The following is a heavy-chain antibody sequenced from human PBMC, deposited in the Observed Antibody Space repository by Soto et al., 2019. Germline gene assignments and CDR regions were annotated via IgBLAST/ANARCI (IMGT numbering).Heavy chain of an antibody. D-gene: IGHD2-21*02. CDR2: ISSSSSTI. Sequence: GGSLRLSCAASGFTFSNYDINWVRQAPGKGLEWVSYISSSSSTIYYADSVKGRFTISRDNAKNSLYLQMNSLRAEDTAVYYCARDGGDLPTPWGQGTLVTVSS. J-gene: IGHJ5*02. CDR3: ARDGGDLPTP. CDR1: GFTFSNYD. V-gene: IGHV3-48*01.